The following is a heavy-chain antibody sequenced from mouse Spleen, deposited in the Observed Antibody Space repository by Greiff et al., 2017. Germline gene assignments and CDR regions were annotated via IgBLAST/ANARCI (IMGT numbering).Heavy chain of an antibody. D-gene: IGHD1-1*01. CDR1: GYSFTGYY. CDR3: ARRITTVVDTFAY. CDR2: INPSTGGT. J-gene: IGHJ3*01. V-gene: IGHV1-42*01. Sequence: VQLQQSGPELVKPGASVKISCKASGYSFTGYYMNWVKQSPEKSLEWIGEINPSTGGTTYNQKFKAKATLTVDKSSSTAYMQLKSLTSEDSAVYYCARRITTVVDTFAYWGQGTLVTVSA.